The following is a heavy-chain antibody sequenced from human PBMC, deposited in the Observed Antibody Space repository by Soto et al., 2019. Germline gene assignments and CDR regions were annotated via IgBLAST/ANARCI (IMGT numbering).Heavy chain of an antibody. Sequence: QLQLQESGPGLVKPSETLSLTCTVSGGSISSSSYYWGWIRQPPGKGLEWIGSIYYSGSTYYNPSLKSRVTITVDTSRTQFSLKRSSVAAADTAVYYCARHGNLEGELPGGTDAFDIWGQGTMVTVSS. CDR1: GGSISSSSYY. D-gene: IGHD1-26*01. J-gene: IGHJ3*02. V-gene: IGHV4-39*01. CDR3: ARHGNLEGELPGGTDAFDI. CDR2: IYYSGST.